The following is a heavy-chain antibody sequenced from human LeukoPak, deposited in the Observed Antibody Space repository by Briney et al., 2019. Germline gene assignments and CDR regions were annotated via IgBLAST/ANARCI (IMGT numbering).Heavy chain of an antibody. Sequence: ASVKVSCKVSGYTLTELSMHWVRQAPGKGLEWMGGFDPEDGETIYAQKFQGRVTMTEDTSTDTAYMELSSLRSEDAGCYYGSTDRSYVFWSGYYTLGYWGQGTLVTVSS. CDR3: STDRSYVFWSGYYTLGY. CDR1: GYTLTELS. D-gene: IGHD3-3*01. J-gene: IGHJ4*02. CDR2: FDPEDGET. V-gene: IGHV1-24*01.